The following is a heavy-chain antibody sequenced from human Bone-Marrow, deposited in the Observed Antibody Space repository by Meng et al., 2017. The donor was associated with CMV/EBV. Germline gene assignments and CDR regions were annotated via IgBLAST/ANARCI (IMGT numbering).Heavy chain of an antibody. CDR2: INSDGSST. D-gene: IGHD3-3*01. V-gene: IGHV3-74*01. J-gene: IGHJ6*02. CDR3: ARVEGYDFWSGYPFYYYYGMDG. CDR1: GFTFSSYW. Sequence: GESLKISCAASGFTFSSYWMHWVRQAPGKGLVWVSRINSDGSSTSYADSVKGRFTISRDNAKNTLYLQMNSLRAEDTAVYYCARVEGYDFWSGYPFYYYYGMDGWGQGTTVTVSS.